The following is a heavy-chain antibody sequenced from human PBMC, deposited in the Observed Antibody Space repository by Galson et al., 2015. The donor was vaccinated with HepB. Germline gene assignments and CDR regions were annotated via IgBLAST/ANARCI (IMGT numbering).Heavy chain of an antibody. CDR2: ISSSSSYI. CDR1: GFTFSSYS. J-gene: IGHJ6*02. D-gene: IGHD6-13*01. CDR3: ARDDSSSWHSYYYYYYGMDV. V-gene: IGHV3-21*01. Sequence: SLRLSCAASGFTFSSYSMNWVRQAPGKGLEWVSSISSSSSYIYYADSVKGRFTISRDNAKNSLYLQMNSLRAEDTAVYYCARDDSSSWHSYYYYYYGMDVWGQGTTVTVSS.